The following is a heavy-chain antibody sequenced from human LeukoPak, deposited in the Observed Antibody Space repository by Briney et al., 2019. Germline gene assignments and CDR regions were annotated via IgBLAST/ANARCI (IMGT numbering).Heavy chain of an antibody. J-gene: IGHJ4*02. CDR1: GYSISSGYY. Sequence: KTSETLSLTCTVSGYSISSGYYWGWIRQPPGKGLEWIGSIYHSGSTYYNPSLKSRVTISVDTSKNQFSLKLSSVTAADTAVYYCASYYVDTANDREGNFDYWGQGTLVTVSS. V-gene: IGHV4-38-2*02. CDR2: IYHSGST. D-gene: IGHD5-18*01. CDR3: ASYYVDTANDREGNFDY.